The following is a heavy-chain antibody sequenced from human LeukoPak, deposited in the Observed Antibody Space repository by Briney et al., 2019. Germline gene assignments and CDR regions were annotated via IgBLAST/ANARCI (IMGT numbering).Heavy chain of an antibody. J-gene: IGHJ4*02. V-gene: IGHV1-2*02. CDR2: INPNSGGT. CDR3: ARESGYYHGIDY. Sequence: GASVKVSCKASGYTFTGYYMHWVRQAPGQGLEWMGWINPNSGGTNYAQKFQGRVTMTRDTSISTAYMELSRLRSDNSAVYYCARESGYYHGIDYWGQGTLVTVSS. D-gene: IGHD3-22*01. CDR1: GYTFTGYY.